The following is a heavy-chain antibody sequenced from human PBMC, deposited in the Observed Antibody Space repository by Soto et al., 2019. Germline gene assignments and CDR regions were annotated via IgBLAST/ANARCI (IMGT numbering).Heavy chain of an antibody. V-gene: IGHV1-3*01. Sequence: QVQLVQSGAEVKKPGASVKVFCKASGYTFTDYAIHWVRQAPGQRLELMGWIAPGNGNTKYSQNFQGRVTITRDTSATTAYMELSSLRSEDTAVYSCEKGSRMWTPDYWGQGTLVTVSS. J-gene: IGHJ4*02. CDR3: EKGSRMWTPDY. CDR1: GYTFTDYA. CDR2: IAPGNGNT. D-gene: IGHD2-21*01.